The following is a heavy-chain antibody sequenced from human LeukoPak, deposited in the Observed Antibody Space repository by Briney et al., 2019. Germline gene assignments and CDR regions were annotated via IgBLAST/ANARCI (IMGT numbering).Heavy chain of an antibody. V-gene: IGHV3-9*01. D-gene: IGHD3-10*01. Sequence: PGRSLRLSCAASGFTLDDYAMHWVRQAPGKGLEWVSGISWNSGSIGYADSVKGRFTISRDNAKNSLYLQMNSLRAEDTALYYCAKGPGSGHLDYWGQGTLVTVSS. CDR2: ISWNSGSI. J-gene: IGHJ4*02. CDR3: AKGPGSGHLDY. CDR1: GFTLDDYA.